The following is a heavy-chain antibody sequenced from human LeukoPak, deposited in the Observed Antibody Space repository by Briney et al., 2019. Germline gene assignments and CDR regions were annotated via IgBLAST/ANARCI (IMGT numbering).Heavy chain of an antibody. J-gene: IGHJ4*02. V-gene: IGHV4-59*01. CDR2: IYYSGST. Sequence: SETLSLTCTVSGGSISSYYWSWIRQPPGKGLEWIGYIYYSGSTNYNPSLKSRVTISVDTSKNQFSLKLSSVTAADTAVYYCARGVVEMATIDPFSFDYWGQGTLVTVSS. D-gene: IGHD5-24*01. CDR1: GGSISSYY. CDR3: ARGVVEMATIDPFSFDY.